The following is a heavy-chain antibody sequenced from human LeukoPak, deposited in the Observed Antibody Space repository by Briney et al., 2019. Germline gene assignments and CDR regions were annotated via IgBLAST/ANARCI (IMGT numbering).Heavy chain of an antibody. J-gene: IGHJ5*02. CDR3: ARVQEITWFDP. Sequence: GASVKVSCKASGYTFTSYDIQWVRQATGQGLEWMGWISDYNGNTNYAQKLQGRVTMTTDTSTSTAYMELRSLRSDDTAMYYCARVQEITWFDPWGQGTLVTVSS. V-gene: IGHV1-18*01. CDR1: GYTFTSYD. D-gene: IGHD3-16*01. CDR2: ISDYNGNT.